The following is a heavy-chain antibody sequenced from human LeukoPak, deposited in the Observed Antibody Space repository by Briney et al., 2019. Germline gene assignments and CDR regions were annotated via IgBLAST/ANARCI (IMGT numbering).Heavy chain of an antibody. CDR2: IKSDGSST. CDR1: GFTFRSYW. V-gene: IGHV3-74*01. D-gene: IGHD3-22*01. Sequence: GGSLRLSCAASGFTFRSYWMHWVRQAPGKGLVWVSCIKSDGSSTIYADSVKGRFTISRDNAKNTLYLQMNSLRAEDTAVYYCTRTYYYDSIDYFDYWGQGALVTVSS. J-gene: IGHJ4*02. CDR3: TRTYYYDSIDYFDY.